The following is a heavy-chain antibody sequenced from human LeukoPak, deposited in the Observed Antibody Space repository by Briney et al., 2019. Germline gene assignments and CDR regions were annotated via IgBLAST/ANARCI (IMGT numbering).Heavy chain of an antibody. CDR1: GYTFSGYY. V-gene: IGHV1-2*02. Sequence: ASVKVSCKASGYTFSGYYMHWVRQAPGQGLEWMAWIYPNSGGTKYAQKFQDRVTVTRDTSISTAYMQLSRLKSDDTAVYYCATGRGYSYGFDSWGQGTLVTVSS. J-gene: IGHJ4*02. CDR3: ATGRGYSYGFDS. CDR2: IYPNSGGT. D-gene: IGHD5-18*01.